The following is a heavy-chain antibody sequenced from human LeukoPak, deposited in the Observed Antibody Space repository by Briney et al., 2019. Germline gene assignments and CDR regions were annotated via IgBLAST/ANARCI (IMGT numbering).Heavy chain of an antibody. CDR2: ISAYNGNT. J-gene: IGHJ3*02. D-gene: IGHD3-22*01. Sequence: ASVKVSCKASGYTFTSYGISWVRQAPGQGLEWVGWISAYNGNTNYAQKLQGRGTMTTDTSTSTAYMELRSLRSDDTAVYYCARGNNPLVVTDAFDIWGQGTMVTVSS. CDR1: GYTFTSYG. V-gene: IGHV1-18*01. CDR3: ARGNNPLVVTDAFDI.